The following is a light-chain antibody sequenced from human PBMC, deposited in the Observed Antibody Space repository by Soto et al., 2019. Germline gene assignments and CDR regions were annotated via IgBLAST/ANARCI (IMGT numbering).Light chain of an antibody. CDR1: QSVTTS. CDR3: QQYGTSPGT. Sequence: EIVLTQSPGTLSLSPGERATLSCRASQSVTTSLAWYQQNPGRAPRLLIYAASSRPTGVPDRFSDSGSGTDFSLTISRLEAEDFAVYYCQQYGTSPGTFGQGTKVEIK. J-gene: IGKJ1*01. V-gene: IGKV3-20*01. CDR2: AAS.